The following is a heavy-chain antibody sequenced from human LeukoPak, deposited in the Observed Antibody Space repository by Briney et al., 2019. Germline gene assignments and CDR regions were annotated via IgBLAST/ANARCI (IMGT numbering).Heavy chain of an antibody. D-gene: IGHD2-2*02. CDR2: IYTSGST. CDR1: GGSISSYY. Sequence: SETMSLTCTVSGGSISSYYWSWIRQPAGKGLEWIGRIYTSGSTNYNPSLKSRVTMSIDTSKNQFPLKLSSVTAADTAIYYCARGPMGYCTSTNCYNFDYWGQGTLVTVSS. J-gene: IGHJ4*02. V-gene: IGHV4-4*07. CDR3: ARGPMGYCTSTNCYNFDY.